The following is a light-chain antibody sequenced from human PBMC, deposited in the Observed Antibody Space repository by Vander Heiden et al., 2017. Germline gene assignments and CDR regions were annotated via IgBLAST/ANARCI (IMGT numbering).Light chain of an antibody. CDR2: GSN. V-gene: IGLV1-40*01. J-gene: IGLJ3*02. CDR3: QSFDSSLSAWV. Sequence: QSVLTQPPSVSGAPGQQVTISCTGSRPNIGAGYDVPWYQQLPGTASRRRLSGSNKRPSGVPDRCSGSKSGASASLAITGLQAEDEADYYCQSFDSSLSAWVFGGGTKLTVL. CDR1: RPNIGAGYD.